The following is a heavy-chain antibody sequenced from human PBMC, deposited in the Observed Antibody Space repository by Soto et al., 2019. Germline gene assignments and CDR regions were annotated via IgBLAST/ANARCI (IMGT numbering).Heavy chain of an antibody. CDR2: IYYSGST. CDR1: GGSISSGSYY. CDR3: ARAPPYYYDSSGYTYYFDY. V-gene: IGHV4-31*03. D-gene: IGHD3-22*01. Sequence: SETLSLTCTVSGGSISSGSYYWNWIRQHPGKGLEWIGYIYYSGSTYYNSSLRSRVTISVDTSKNQFSLELSSVTAADTAVYYCARAPPYYYDSSGYTYYFDYWGQGTLVTVSS. J-gene: IGHJ4*02.